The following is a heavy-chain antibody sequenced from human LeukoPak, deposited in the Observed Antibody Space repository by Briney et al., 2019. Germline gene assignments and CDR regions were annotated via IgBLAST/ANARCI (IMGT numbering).Heavy chain of an antibody. CDR1: GFTFSTYW. D-gene: IGHD3-22*01. CDR3: ANRPDYYDSSGRTPDY. CDR2: IKSDGSTT. Sequence: GGSLRLSCAASGFTFSTYWMQWVRQAPGKGLVWVSHIKSDGSTTRYADSVKGRFTISRDNAKNTLYLQMNSLRAEDTAVYYCANRPDYYDSSGRTPDYWGQGTLVTVSS. J-gene: IGHJ4*02. V-gene: IGHV3-74*01.